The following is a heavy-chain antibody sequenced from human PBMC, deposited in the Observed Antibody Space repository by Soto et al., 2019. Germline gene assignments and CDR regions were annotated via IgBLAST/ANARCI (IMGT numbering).Heavy chain of an antibody. Sequence: GVSVKVSCKASGYTFTSYYMHWVRQAPAQGLEWMGIINPSGGSTSYAQKFQGRVTMTRDTSTSTVYMELSSLRSEDTAVYYCARGRELRFFDYWGQGTLVTVSS. CDR3: ARGRELRFFDY. D-gene: IGHD3-3*01. J-gene: IGHJ4*02. CDR1: GYTFTSYY. CDR2: INPSGGST. V-gene: IGHV1-46*01.